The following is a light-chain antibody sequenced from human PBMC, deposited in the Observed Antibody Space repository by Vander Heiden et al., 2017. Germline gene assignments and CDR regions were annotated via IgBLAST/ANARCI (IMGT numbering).Light chain of an antibody. CDR3: CSYTRSSTYV. CDR2: DVT. V-gene: IGLV2-14*01. Sequence: QSALTQPAPVSGSPGQSITISCTGTGNDIGAFNYVSWYQQYPGKVPTVLIFDVTNRASGISPRFSGAKSGNTASLTISGLRAEDEADYYCCSYTRSSTYVFGSGTKVTVL. J-gene: IGLJ1*01. CDR1: GNDIGAFNY.